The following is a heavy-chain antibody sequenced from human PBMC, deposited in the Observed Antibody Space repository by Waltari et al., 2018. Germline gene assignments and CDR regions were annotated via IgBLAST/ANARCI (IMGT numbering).Heavy chain of an antibody. CDR2: YRGST. CDR3: AREKRGIAARPWANRWFDP. Sequence: QVQLQESGPGLVKPSETLSLTCTVSGGSISSHYWSWIRQPPGKGLEWIGYRGSTNHNPSLKSRVTISVDTSKNQFSLKLSSVTAADTAVYYCAREKRGIAARPWANRWFDPWGQGTLVTVSS. V-gene: IGHV4-4*08. D-gene: IGHD6-6*01. J-gene: IGHJ5*02. CDR1: GGSISSHY.